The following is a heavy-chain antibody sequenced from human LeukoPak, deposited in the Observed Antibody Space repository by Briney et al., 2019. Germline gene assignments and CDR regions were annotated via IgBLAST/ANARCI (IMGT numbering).Heavy chain of an antibody. Sequence: ASVKVSCKAAGYTFTSCYINWVRQATGQELEWMGWMNPNSGNTGYAQKFQGRVTITRNTSISTAYMELSSLRSEDTAVYYCARGPIVATEGGFDYWGQGTLVTVSS. CDR2: MNPNSGNT. D-gene: IGHD5-12*01. V-gene: IGHV1-8*01. CDR1: GYTFTSCY. J-gene: IGHJ4*02. CDR3: ARGPIVATEGGFDY.